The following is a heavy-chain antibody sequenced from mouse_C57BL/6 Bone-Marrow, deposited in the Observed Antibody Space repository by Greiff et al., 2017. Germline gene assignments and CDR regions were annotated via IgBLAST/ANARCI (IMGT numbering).Heavy chain of an antibody. Sequence: VQLQQSGAELVKPGASVKLSCTASGFNIKDYYMHWVKQRTEQGLEWIGRIAPEDGETKYAPKFQGKATITADPSSTTAYLHLSSLTPEDTAVYYCARDDYADARDYWGQGTSVTVSS. CDR1: GFNIKDYY. CDR3: ARDDYADARDY. V-gene: IGHV14-2*01. D-gene: IGHD2-4*01. J-gene: IGHJ4*01. CDR2: IAPEDGET.